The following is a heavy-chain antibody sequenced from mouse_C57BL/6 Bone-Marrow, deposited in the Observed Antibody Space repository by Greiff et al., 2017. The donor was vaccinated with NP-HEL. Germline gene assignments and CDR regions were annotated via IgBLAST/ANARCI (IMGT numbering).Heavy chain of an antibody. Sequence: EVKLMESGPGLVKPSQSLSLTCSVTGYSITSGYYWNWIRQFPGNKLEWMGYISYDGSNNYNPSLKNRISITRDTSKNQFFLKLNSVTTEDTATYYCARDEGGEFAYWGQGTLVTVSA. V-gene: IGHV3-6*01. CDR1: GYSITSGYY. CDR2: ISYDGSN. J-gene: IGHJ3*01. CDR3: ARDEGGEFAY.